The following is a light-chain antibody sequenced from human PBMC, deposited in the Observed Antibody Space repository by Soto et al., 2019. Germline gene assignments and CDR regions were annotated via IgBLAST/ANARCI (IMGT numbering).Light chain of an antibody. CDR1: QNIERW. CDR2: DAS. J-gene: IGKJ1*01. Sequence: IHMPQSPSTLSASVWDRVTITCRTSQNIERWLAWSQQTPGNAPKRKGYDASSLESGVPSRFSGSGSGTEITTPINSLVDDDYVGYYCQQYHSYSWTFGQGTKVDIK. V-gene: IGKV1-5*01. CDR3: QQYHSYSWT.